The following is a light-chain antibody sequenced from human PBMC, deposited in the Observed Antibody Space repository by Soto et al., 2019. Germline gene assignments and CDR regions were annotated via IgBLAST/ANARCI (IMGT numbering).Light chain of an antibody. CDR3: QQYGSTPGT. CDR1: QSVSSSY. CDR2: GAS. V-gene: IGKV3-20*01. J-gene: IGKJ2*01. Sequence: EIVLTQSPGTLSLSPGERATLSCRASQSVSSSYLAWYQQKPGQAPRLLIYGASSRGTGIPDKCSGSGSGIHFTLTISRLEPEYFALYSCQQYGSTPGTFGQGTKLEIQ.